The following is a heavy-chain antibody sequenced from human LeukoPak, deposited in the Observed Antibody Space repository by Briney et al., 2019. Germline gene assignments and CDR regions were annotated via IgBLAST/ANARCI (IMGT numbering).Heavy chain of an antibody. CDR1: GGSISSGGYS. D-gene: IGHD5-12*01. J-gene: IGHJ5*02. V-gene: IGHV4-30-4*07. CDR3: ARGGYSGYESYWFDP. Sequence: SETLSLTCAVSGGSISSGGYSWSWIRQPPGKGLEWIGYIYYSGSTYYNPSLKSRVTISVDTSKNPFSQKLSSVTAADTAVYYCARGGYSGYESYWFDPWGQGTLVTVSS. CDR2: IYYSGST.